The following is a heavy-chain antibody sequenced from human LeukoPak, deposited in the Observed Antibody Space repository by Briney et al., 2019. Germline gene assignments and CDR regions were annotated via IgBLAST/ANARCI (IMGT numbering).Heavy chain of an antibody. J-gene: IGHJ3*02. D-gene: IGHD1-26*01. CDR3: ARHSPTVGAARSFDM. Sequence: PGGSLRLSCAAYGFTVSNNYMSWVRQAPGKGLEWVSVIYSGGSTYYADSVKGRFTISRDKSKNTLDLQMTLYLQMNSLRAEDTAVYYCARHSPTVGAARSFDMWGQGTMVTVSS. CDR2: IYSGGST. CDR1: GFTVSNNY. V-gene: IGHV3-53*01.